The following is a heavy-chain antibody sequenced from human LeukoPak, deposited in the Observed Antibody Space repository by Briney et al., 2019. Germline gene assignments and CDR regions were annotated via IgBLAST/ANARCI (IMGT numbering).Heavy chain of an antibody. V-gene: IGHV1-2*02. CDR2: INPNSGGT. J-gene: IGHJ4*02. CDR1: GYTFTGYY. CDR3: ARVADGDLRRPPFDY. Sequence: GASVKVSCKASGYTFTGYYMHWVRQAPGQGLEWMGWINPNSGGTNYAQKFQGRVTMTRDTSISTAYMELSRLRSDDTAVYYCARVADGDLRRPPFDYWGQGTLVTVSS. D-gene: IGHD4-17*01.